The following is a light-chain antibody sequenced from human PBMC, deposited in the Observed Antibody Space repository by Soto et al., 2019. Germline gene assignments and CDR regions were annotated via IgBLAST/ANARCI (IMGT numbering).Light chain of an antibody. J-gene: IGKJ5*01. Sequence: DIQLTQSPSFLSASVGDRVTITCRASQGISGYLARYQQKPGKAPKLLIYAASTLQSGVPSRFSGSGSGTEFTLTISSLQPEDFATYYCQQLNSYPITFGQGTRLEIK. CDR3: QQLNSYPIT. CDR2: AAS. V-gene: IGKV1-9*01. CDR1: QGISGY.